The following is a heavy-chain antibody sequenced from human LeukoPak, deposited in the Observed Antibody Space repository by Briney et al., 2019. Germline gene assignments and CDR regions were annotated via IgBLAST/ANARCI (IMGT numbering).Heavy chain of an antibody. D-gene: IGHD5-24*01. CDR3: AKGVERWLQLDYYYYMDV. CDR2: ISWDGGST. CDR1: GFTFDDYA. V-gene: IGHV3-43D*03. J-gene: IGHJ6*03. Sequence: GGSLRLSCAASGFTFDDYAMHWVRQAPGKGLEWVSLISWDGGSTYYADSVKGRFTISRDNSKNSLYLQMNSLRAEDTALYYCAKGVERWLQLDYYYYMDVWGKGTTVTVSS.